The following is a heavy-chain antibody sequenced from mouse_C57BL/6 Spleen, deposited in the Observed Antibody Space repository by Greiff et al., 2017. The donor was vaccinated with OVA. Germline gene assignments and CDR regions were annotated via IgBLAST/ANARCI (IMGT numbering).Heavy chain of an antibody. J-gene: IGHJ2*01. V-gene: IGHV1-5*01. CDR2: IYPGTSDT. D-gene: IGHD2-1*01. CDR3: TSNYVFFFDY. CDR1: GYTFTSYW. Sequence: EVQLQQSGTVLARPGASVKMSCKTSGYTFTSYWMHWVKQRPGQGLEWIGAIYPGTSDTSSNQKFKGKAKLTAVTSASTAYMELSSLTNEDSAVYYCTSNYVFFFDYWGQGTTLTVSS.